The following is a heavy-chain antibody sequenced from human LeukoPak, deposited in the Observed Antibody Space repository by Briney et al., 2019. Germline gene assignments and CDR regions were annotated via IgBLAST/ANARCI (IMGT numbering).Heavy chain of an antibody. D-gene: IGHD2-2*01. J-gene: IGHJ5*02. CDR1: GASMSSYY. V-gene: IGHV4-34*01. CDR3: ARSRAYCSSASCPRWFDP. CDR2: INHSGST. Sequence: SETLSLTCTVSGASMSSYYWTWIRQPPGKGLEWIGEINHSGSTNYNPSLKSRVTISVDTSKNQFSLKLSSVTAADTAVYYCARSRAYCSSASCPRWFDPWGQGTLVTVSS.